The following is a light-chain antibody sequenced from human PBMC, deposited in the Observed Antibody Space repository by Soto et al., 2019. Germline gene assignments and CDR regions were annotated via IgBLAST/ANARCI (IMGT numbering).Light chain of an antibody. V-gene: IGKV3-20*01. CDR3: HQYGSSPGT. CDR1: QSVTSNY. CDR2: GAS. Sequence: EIALTQSPGTLSLSPGERATLSCRASQSVTSNYLAWYQQRPGQAPRLLIFGASIRDTGIPDRFSGSGSGTDFTLTISRLEPEDFAVFYCHQYGSSPGTFGQGTKVDNK. J-gene: IGKJ1*01.